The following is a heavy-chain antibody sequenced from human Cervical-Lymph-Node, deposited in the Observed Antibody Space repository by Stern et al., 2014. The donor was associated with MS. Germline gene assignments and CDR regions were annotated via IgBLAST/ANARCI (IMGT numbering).Heavy chain of an antibody. CDR2: IYWDDDK. J-gene: IGHJ4*02. D-gene: IGHD3-10*01. V-gene: IGHV2-5*02. Sequence: QITLKESVPSLVKPTETLTLTCTFSGFSLSTIGVGVGWIRQPPGNALEWLALIYWDDDKRYRPSLKGRLTTTKDTSKNQVVLTMTNKDPVDTATYHCAHTLITLDRGFPFDYWGQGTLVTVSS. CDR3: AHTLITLDRGFPFDY. CDR1: GFSLSTIGVG.